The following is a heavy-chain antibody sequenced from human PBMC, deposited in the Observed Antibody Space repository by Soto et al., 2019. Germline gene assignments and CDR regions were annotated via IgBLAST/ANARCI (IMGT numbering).Heavy chain of an antibody. CDR2: IIPMFGPA. V-gene: IGHV1-69*15. CDR1: GGTFRSYA. Sequence: QVQLVQSGAEVKKPGSSMKVSCKASGGTFRSYAISWVRQAPGQGLEWMGRIIPMFGPANYAHKFQGRVTITADESTSTAYMELTSLRSEDTAVYYCARTVVTAGYHYYYSGMDVWDQGTTVSVSS. CDR3: ARTVVTAGYHYYYSGMDV. D-gene: IGHD2-21*02. J-gene: IGHJ6*02.